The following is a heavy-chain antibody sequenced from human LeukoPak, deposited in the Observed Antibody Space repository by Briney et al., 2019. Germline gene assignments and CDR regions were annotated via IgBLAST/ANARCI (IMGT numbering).Heavy chain of an antibody. CDR3: AKAAEYQGYIFDY. CDR2: ISYDGSNK. CDR1: GFTFSSYG. D-gene: IGHD2-2*01. V-gene: IGHV3-30*18. Sequence: GGSLRLSCAASGFTFSSYGMHWVRQAPSKGLEWVAVISYDGSNKYYADSVKGRFTISRDNSKNTLYLQMNSLRAEDTAVYYCAKAAEYQGYIFDYWGQGTLVTVSS. J-gene: IGHJ4*02.